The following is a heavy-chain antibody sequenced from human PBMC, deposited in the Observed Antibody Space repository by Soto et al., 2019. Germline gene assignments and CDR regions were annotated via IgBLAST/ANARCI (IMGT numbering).Heavy chain of an antibody. CDR3: ARGPPNAIVGASNWFDP. Sequence: QVQLQQWGAGLLKPSETLSLTCAVYGGSFSGYYWSWIRQPPGKGLEWIGEINHSGSTNYNPSLKSRITISVDTFKNQFSLKLSFVTAADTAVYYCARGPPNAIVGASNWFDPWGQGTLVTVSS. CDR1: GGSFSGYY. D-gene: IGHD1-26*01. V-gene: IGHV4-34*01. CDR2: INHSGST. J-gene: IGHJ5*02.